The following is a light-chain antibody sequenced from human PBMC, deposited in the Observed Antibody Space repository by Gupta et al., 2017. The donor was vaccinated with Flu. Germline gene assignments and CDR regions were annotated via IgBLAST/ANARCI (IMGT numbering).Light chain of an antibody. V-gene: IGKV4-1*01. CDR1: KNVFVSANNKNY. CDR2: WVS. Sequence: GESAASNCACSKNVFVSANNKNYLTWYQQKPGQSPKGLIYWVSNRDSGVPDRFSGSGSGTDFTLKISSVKAEDVVVYYCRQYLEWPITFGQGTRVEIK. CDR3: RQYLEWPIT. J-gene: IGKJ1*01.